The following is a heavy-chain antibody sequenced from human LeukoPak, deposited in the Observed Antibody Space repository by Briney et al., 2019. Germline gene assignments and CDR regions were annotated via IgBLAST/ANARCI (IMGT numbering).Heavy chain of an antibody. Sequence: PGGSLRLSCAASAFTFSNYDMSWVRQAPGKGLEWVSTISASGGRTYYADSVKGRFTISRDSSKNTLYLQMNSLRTEDTAVYYCAKQRAVPGKQGFDYWGQGTLVTVSS. V-gene: IGHV3-23*01. J-gene: IGHJ4*02. D-gene: IGHD6-19*01. CDR3: AKQRAVPGKQGFDY. CDR1: AFTFSNYD. CDR2: ISASGGRT.